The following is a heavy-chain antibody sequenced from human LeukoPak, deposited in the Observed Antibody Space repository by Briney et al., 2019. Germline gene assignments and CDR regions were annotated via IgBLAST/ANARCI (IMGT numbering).Heavy chain of an antibody. Sequence: ASVKVSCKASGYTFTDYYIHWVRQAPGQGLEWMGWINPNSGGTNYAQKFQGRVTMTRDTSISTAYMELSSLTSDDTAVFYCATSTKLAFFYFDSWGQGTLVTVSS. CDR1: GYTFTDYY. V-gene: IGHV1-2*02. J-gene: IGHJ4*02. CDR2: INPNSGGT. D-gene: IGHD3-3*02. CDR3: ATSTKLAFFYFDS.